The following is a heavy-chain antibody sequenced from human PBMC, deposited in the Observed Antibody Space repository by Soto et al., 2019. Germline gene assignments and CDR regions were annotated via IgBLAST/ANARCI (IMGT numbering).Heavy chain of an antibody. J-gene: IGHJ6*02. Sequence: TLSLTCTVSGCSIISGDYYWSWIRQPPGKGLEWIGYIYYSGSTYYNPSLKSRVTISVDTSKNQFSLKLSSVTAADTAVYYCAREEDYGDYGVYYYGMDVWGQGTTVTVS. CDR1: GCSIISGDYY. V-gene: IGHV4-30-4*01. CDR2: IYYSGST. CDR3: AREEDYGDYGVYYYGMDV. D-gene: IGHD4-17*01.